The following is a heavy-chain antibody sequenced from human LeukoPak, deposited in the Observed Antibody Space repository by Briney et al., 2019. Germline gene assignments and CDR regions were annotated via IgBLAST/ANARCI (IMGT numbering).Heavy chain of an antibody. CDR1: GGTFSSYA. CDR2: IIPIFGIA. Sequence: ASVKVSCKASGGTFSSYAISWVRQAPGQGLEWMGRIIPIFGIANYAQKFQGRVTITADKSTSTAYMELSSLRSEDTAVYYCARLEIGYCSSTSCPWAYFDYWGQGTLVTVSS. J-gene: IGHJ4*02. V-gene: IGHV1-69*04. CDR3: ARLEIGYCSSTSCPWAYFDY. D-gene: IGHD2-2*01.